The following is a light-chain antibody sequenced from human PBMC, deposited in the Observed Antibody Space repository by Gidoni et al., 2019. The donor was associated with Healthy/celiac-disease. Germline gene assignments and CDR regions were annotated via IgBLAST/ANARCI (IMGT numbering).Light chain of an antibody. J-gene: IGKJ2*01. CDR3: QQYYSTPPYT. CDR1: QSVLYSSNNKNY. CDR2: WAS. Sequence: DIVMTQSPESLAVSLGERATINCKSSQSVLYSSNNKNYLAWYQQKPGQHPKLLIYWASTRESGVPDRFSGSGSGTDFTLTISSLQAEDVAVYYCQQYYSTPPYTFGQGTKLEIK. V-gene: IGKV4-1*01.